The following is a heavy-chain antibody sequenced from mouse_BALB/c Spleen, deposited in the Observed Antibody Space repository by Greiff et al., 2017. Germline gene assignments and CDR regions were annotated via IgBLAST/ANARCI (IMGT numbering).Heavy chain of an antibody. J-gene: IGHJ3*01. D-gene: IGHD2-4*01. CDR2: IYPGNVNT. V-gene: IGHV1S56*01. CDR3: ASGGDYAAWFAY. CDR1: GYTFTSYY. Sequence: VQLQQSGPELVKPGASVRISCKASGYTFTSYYIHWVKQRPGQGLEWIGWIYPGNVNTKYNEKFKGKATLTADKSSSTAYMQLSSLTSEDSAVYFCASGGDYAAWFAYWGQGTLVTVSA.